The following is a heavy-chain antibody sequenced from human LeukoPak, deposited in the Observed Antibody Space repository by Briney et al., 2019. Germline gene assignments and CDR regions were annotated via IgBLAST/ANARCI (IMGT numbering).Heavy chain of an antibody. CDR2: IYTSGST. CDR1: GGSFSGYY. Sequence: PSETLSLTCAVYGGSFSGYYWSWIRQPAGKGLEWIGRIYTSGSTNYNPSLKSRVTMSVDTSKNQFSLKLSSVTAADTAVYYCARLTRTHLDYWGQGTLVTVSS. CDR3: ARLTRTHLDY. V-gene: IGHV4-59*10. D-gene: IGHD1-14*01. J-gene: IGHJ4*02.